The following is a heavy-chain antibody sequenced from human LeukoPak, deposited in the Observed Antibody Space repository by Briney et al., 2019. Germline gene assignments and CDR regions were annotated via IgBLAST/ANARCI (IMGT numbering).Heavy chain of an antibody. J-gene: IGHJ3*02. V-gene: IGHV1-18*01. CDR2: ISAYNGNT. CDR1: GYTFTSYG. D-gene: IGHD3-10*01. Sequence: ASVKVSCKASGYTFTSYGISWVRQAPGQGLEWMGWISAYNGNTNYAQKLQGRVTMTTDTSTSTAYMELSSLRSEDTAVYYCARDGNALVRGVLYDAFDIWGQGTMVTVSS. CDR3: ARDGNALVRGVLYDAFDI.